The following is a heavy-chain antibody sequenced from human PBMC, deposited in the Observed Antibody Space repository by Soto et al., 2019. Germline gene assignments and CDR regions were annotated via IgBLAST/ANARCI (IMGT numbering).Heavy chain of an antibody. CDR3: AKDGHTYSSSWYYFDY. CDR2: ISYDGSNN. D-gene: IGHD6-13*01. J-gene: IGHJ4*02. Sequence: QVQLVESWGGVVQPGRSLRLSCAASGFTFSSSGRPWVRQAPGKGLEWVAVISYDGSNNYYADYVKGRFTISRDNYEHTLYLQLNSLRAEDTAVYYCAKDGHTYSSSWYYFDYWGQGTLVSVSS. V-gene: IGHV3-30*18. CDR1: GFTFSSSG.